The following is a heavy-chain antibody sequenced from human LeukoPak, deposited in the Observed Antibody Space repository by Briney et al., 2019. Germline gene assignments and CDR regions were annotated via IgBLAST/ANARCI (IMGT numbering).Heavy chain of an antibody. D-gene: IGHD1-1*01. Sequence: SEILSPTCAVSGYSISSGYYWGWIRQPPGKELEWIGSIYHSGRTSYNPSLKNRVTISVDTSKNQFSLKLTSVTAADTAVYYCARLRENWNDLDYWGQGTLVTVSS. CDR3: ARLRENWNDLDY. CDR1: GYSISSGYY. V-gene: IGHV4-38-2*01. CDR2: IYHSGRT. J-gene: IGHJ4*02.